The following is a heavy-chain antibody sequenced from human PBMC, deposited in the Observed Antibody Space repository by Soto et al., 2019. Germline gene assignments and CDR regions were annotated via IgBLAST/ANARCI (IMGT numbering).Heavy chain of an antibody. CDR2: ITASGGAT. Sequence: GSLRLCCTASGFTFSNYAMSWVRQAAGRGLQCVSTITASGGATYYADSVQGRFTISRDNSKNTLYLQMNSLRADDTAVYYCAREDMDIVVVPAAILPDYWAQRTLVTGSS. CDR1: GFTFSNYA. V-gene: IGHV3-23*01. J-gene: IGHJ4*02. CDR3: AREDMDIVVVPAAILPDY. D-gene: IGHD2-2*02.